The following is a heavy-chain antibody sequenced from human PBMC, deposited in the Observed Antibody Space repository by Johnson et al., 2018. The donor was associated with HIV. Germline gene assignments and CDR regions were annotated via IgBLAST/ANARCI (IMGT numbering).Heavy chain of an antibody. CDR1: GFTFSNAW. V-gene: IGHV3-15*01. Sequence: EVQLVESGGGLVKPGGSLRLSCAASGFTFSNAWMNWVRQAPGKGLEWVGRIKSESDGRTTDYPTPVNGRFTIPRDDSKNTLYRQMNSLKTEDTAGYSCTTDGEGAIWWADAFDIWGQGTMVTVSS. CDR2: IKSESDGRTT. D-gene: IGHD2-21*01. CDR3: TTDGEGAIWWADAFDI. J-gene: IGHJ3*02.